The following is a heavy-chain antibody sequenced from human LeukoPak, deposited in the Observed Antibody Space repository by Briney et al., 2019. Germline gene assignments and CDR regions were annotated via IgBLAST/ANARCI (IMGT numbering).Heavy chain of an antibody. J-gene: IGHJ4*02. CDR2: ISHRGRT. CDR1: GGSVSGYY. Sequence: SETLSLTCAVYGGSVSGYYWSWIRQPPGKGLEWIGEISHRGRTHYNPSLKGRVTMSVDTSKNQFALEVDSVTAADTAVYYCARIPLYFLGPFDYWGQGILVTVSS. V-gene: IGHV4-34*01. D-gene: IGHD3-16*01. CDR3: ARIPLYFLGPFDY.